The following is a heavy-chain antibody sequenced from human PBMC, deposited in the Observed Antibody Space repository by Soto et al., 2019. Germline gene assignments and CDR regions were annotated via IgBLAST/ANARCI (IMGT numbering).Heavy chain of an antibody. CDR1: GGSFSGYY. Sequence: PSETLSLTCAVYGGSFSGYYWSWIRQPPGKGLEWIGEINHSGSTNYNPSLKSRVTISVDTSKNQFSLKLSSVTAADTAVYYCAKGITDTGGYYYYSMDVWGQGTAVTVSS. V-gene: IGHV4-34*01. D-gene: IGHD3-16*01. CDR3: AKGITDTGGYYYYSMDV. CDR2: INHSGST. J-gene: IGHJ6*02.